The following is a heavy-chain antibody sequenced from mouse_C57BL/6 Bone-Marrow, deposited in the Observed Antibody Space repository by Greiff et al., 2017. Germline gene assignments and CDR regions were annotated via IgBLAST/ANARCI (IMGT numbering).Heavy chain of an antibody. CDR1: GYAFSSSW. D-gene: IGHD4-1*01. J-gene: IGHJ2*01. V-gene: IGHV1-82*01. CDR3: APLGRGY. Sequence: VQLQQSGPELVKPGASVKISCKASGYAFSSSWMNWVKQRPGKGLEWIGRIYPGDGDTNYNGKFKGKATLTADKSSSTAYMQLSSLTSEDSAVYFCAPLGRGYWGQGTTLTVSS. CDR2: IYPGDGDT.